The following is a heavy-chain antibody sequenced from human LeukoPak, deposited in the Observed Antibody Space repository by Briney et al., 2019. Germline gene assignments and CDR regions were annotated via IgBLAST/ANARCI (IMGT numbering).Heavy chain of an antibody. CDR3: ARETLNYYDSSGYYAFDI. CDR2: LNHSGST. D-gene: IGHD3-22*01. V-gene: IGHV4-34*01. CDR1: GGSFSGYY. Sequence: TSDTLSLTCVVYGGSFSGYYWSWIRQPPGKGLEWIGELNHSGSTNYNPSLKSRVTISVDTSKNQFSLKLSSVTAADTAVYYCARETLNYYDSSGYYAFDIWGQGTMVTVSS. J-gene: IGHJ3*02.